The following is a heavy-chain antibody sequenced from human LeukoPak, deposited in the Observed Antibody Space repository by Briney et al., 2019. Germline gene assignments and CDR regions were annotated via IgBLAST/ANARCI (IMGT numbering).Heavy chain of an antibody. CDR3: ARDRGKLRYLDL. CDR2: MSLDGSSI. Sequence: GRSLRLPCVASGFAFNTQAMHWVRQAPGKGLEWLAVMSLDGSSIYYADSVKGRFTISRDNSKNTLYLQMSSLRVEDTAVYYCARDRGKLRYLDLWGQGAPLTVSS. CDR1: GFAFNTQA. V-gene: IGHV3-30*15. D-gene: IGHD3-9*01. J-gene: IGHJ4*02.